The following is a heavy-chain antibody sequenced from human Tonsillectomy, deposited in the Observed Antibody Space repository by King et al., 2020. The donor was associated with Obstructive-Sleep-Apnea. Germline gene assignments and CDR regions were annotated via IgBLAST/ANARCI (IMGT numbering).Heavy chain of an antibody. J-gene: IGHJ6*02. CDR2: INHSGST. CDR3: ARIRVRGYYYYYGMDV. Sequence: VQLQQWGAGLLKPSETLSLTCAVYGGSFSGYYWSWIRQPPGKGLEWIGEINHSGSTNYNPSLKSRVTISVDTSKNQFSLKLSSVTAADTAVYYCARIRVRGYYYYYGMDVWGQGTTVTVSS. V-gene: IGHV4-34*01. CDR1: GGSFSGYY. D-gene: IGHD3-10*01.